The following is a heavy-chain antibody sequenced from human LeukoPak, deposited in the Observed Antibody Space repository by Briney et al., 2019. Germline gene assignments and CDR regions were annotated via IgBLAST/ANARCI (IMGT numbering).Heavy chain of an antibody. Sequence: GSLRLSCAASGFTFSDYYMSWIRQPPGKGLEWIGEINHSGSTNYNPPLKSRVTISVDTSKNQFSLKLSSVTAADTAVYYCARDSPIAVAGTDYYYGMDVWGQGTTVTVSS. J-gene: IGHJ6*02. D-gene: IGHD6-19*01. CDR2: INHSGST. CDR1: GFTFSDYY. V-gene: IGHV4-34*01. CDR3: ARDSPIAVAGTDYYYGMDV.